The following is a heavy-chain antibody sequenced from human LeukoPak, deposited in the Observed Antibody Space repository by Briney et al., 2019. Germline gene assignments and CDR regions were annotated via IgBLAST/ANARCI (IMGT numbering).Heavy chain of an antibody. CDR1: GGSFSGYY. CDR2: IYYSGST. D-gene: IGHD1-1*01. CDR3: ARATGGAFDI. V-gene: IGHV4-59*01. Sequence: SETLSLTCAVYGGSFSGYYWSWIRQPPGEGLEWIGYIYYSGSTNYNPSLKSRVTISVDTSKNQFSLKLSSVTAADTAVYYCARATGGAFDIWGQGTMVTVSS. J-gene: IGHJ3*02.